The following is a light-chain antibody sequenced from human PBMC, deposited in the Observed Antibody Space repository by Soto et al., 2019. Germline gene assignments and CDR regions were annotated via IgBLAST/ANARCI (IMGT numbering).Light chain of an antibody. CDR1: QSVSSY. CDR3: QQRSDWPIT. J-gene: IGKJ5*01. V-gene: IGKV3-11*01. Sequence: EIVLKHFPATLSLSPCERATLSCSASQSVSSYLAWHQQKPGQAPRPLMYDVSTRATGIPARFSGSGSGTDFTLTITSLEPEDFAVYSCQQRSDWPITFGQGTRLEI. CDR2: DVS.